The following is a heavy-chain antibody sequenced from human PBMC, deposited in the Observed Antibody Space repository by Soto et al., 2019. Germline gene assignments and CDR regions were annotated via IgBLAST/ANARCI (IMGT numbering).Heavy chain of an antibody. D-gene: IGHD1-26*01. J-gene: IGHJ5*02. CDR1: GGTFSNYA. V-gene: IGHV1-69*13. Sequence: GASVNVSCTASGGTFSNYAINWVRQAPGQGLEWMGGSIPLFGTANYAQKFQGRVTITADESTSTAYMEMGSLRSEDTAVYYCARGRELYKSVFSFDPCGQGTLVIVSS. CDR2: SIPLFGTA. CDR3: ARGRELYKSVFSFDP.